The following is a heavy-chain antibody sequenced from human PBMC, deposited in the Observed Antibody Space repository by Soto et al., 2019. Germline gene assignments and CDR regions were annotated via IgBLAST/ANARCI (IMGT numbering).Heavy chain of an antibody. J-gene: IGHJ6*02. D-gene: IGHD4-17*01. CDR3: ARESTTYYYYGMDV. CDR1: GFTFSDYY. V-gene: IGHV3-11*04. CDR2: ISSSSSTI. Sequence: PGGSLRLCCAASGFTFSDYYMSWIRQAPGKGLEWVSYISSSSSTIYYADSVKGRFTISRDNAKNSLYLQMNSLRDEDTAVYYCARESTTYYYYGMDVWGQRTTDTVS.